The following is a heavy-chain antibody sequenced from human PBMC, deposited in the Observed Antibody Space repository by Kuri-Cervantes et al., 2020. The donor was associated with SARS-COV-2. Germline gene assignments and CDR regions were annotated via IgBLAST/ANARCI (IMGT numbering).Heavy chain of an antibody. CDR2: ISSSSSTI. CDR3: AGSGSYWGDYYYYYGMDV. D-gene: IGHD1-26*01. J-gene: IGHJ6*02. CDR1: GFTFSSYS. V-gene: IGHV3-48*01. Sequence: GGSLRLSCAASGFTFSSYSMNWVRQAPGKGLEWVSYISSSSSTIYYAGSVKGRFTISRDNAKNSLYLQMNSLRAEDTAVYYCAGSGSYWGDYYYYYGMDVWGQGTTVTVSS.